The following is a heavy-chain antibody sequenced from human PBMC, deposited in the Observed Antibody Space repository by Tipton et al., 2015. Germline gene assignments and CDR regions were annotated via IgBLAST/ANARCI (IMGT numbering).Heavy chain of an antibody. V-gene: IGHV4-38-2*01. CDR3: ARSRYTVTPDS. Sequence: TLSLTCGVSGYPINSDYYWGWIRQPPGKGLEWIAKIYHSGSTYYNPSLKSRVTISVYTSKNQFSLTVTSVTAADTAVYYCARSRYTVTPDSWGQGTLVTVSS. CDR1: GYPINSDYY. CDR2: IYHSGST. D-gene: IGHD4-17*01. J-gene: IGHJ4*02.